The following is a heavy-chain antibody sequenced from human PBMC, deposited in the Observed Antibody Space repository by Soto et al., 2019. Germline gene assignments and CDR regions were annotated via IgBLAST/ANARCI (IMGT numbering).Heavy chain of an antibody. J-gene: IGHJ4*02. CDR3: AKDRYLDHDSRGYLFDN. V-gene: IGHV3-23*01. Sequence: ESGGDLIQPGGSLRLSCAASGFTFNIYAMTWVRQAPGKGLEWVSAISRYGDFTYYADSVEGRFTISRDNSKNTLYLKMNSLRAEDTAVYYCAKDRYLDHDSRGYLFDNWGQGTLVTVSS. CDR2: ISRYGDFT. D-gene: IGHD3-22*01. CDR1: GFTFNIYA.